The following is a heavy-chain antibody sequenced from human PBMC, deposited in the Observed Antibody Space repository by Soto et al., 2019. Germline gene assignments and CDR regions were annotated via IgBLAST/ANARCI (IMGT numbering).Heavy chain of an antibody. CDR3: AKVAVRGATTAKQNLKNSWFDP. CDR1: GFTLSSYG. CDR2: ISYDGSNK. J-gene: IGHJ5*02. Sequence: QVQLVESGGGVVQPGRSLRLSCAASGFTLSSYGMHWVRQAPGKVLEWVAVISYDGSNKYYADSVKGRFTIARDNSKNTLYLQMNSLRAEDKAVYYCAKVAVRGATTAKQNLKNSWFDPWGQGTLVTVSS. V-gene: IGHV3-30*18. D-gene: IGHD1-26*01.